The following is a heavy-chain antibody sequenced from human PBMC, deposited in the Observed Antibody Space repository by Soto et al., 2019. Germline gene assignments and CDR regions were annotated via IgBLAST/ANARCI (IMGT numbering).Heavy chain of an antibody. CDR3: ARGGPYSRTDY. V-gene: IGHV4-59*01. CDR1: GGSISSYY. Sequence: SETLSLTCTVSGGSISSYYWSWIRQPPGKGLEWIGYIYYSGSTNYNPSLKSRVTISVDTSKNQFSLKLSSVTAADTAVYYCARGGPYSRTDYWGQGTLVTVSS. D-gene: IGHD6-13*01. CDR2: IYYSGST. J-gene: IGHJ4*02.